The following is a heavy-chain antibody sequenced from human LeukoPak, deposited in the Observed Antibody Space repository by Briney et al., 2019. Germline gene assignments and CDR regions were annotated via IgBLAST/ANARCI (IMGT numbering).Heavy chain of an antibody. CDR3: ARDNGYVDLNVFDI. D-gene: IGHD5-12*01. J-gene: IGHJ3*02. Sequence: PGRSLRLSCAASGFTFSSYGMHWVRQAPGKGLEWVSSISSSSGYIYYADSVKGRFTISRDNAKNSLYLQMNSLRAEDTAVYYCARDNGYVDLNVFDIWGQGTMVTVSS. CDR1: GFTFSSYG. V-gene: IGHV3-21*01. CDR2: ISSSSGYI.